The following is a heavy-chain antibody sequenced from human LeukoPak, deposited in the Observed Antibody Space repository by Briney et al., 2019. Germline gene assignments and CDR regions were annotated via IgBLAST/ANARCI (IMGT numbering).Heavy chain of an antibody. D-gene: IGHD2-15*01. J-gene: IGHJ4*02. CDR3: ASLRRYCSGGSCYYFDY. V-gene: IGHV4-31*03. CDR1: GGSXSSGGYY. Sequence: TLSLTXXVSGGSXSSGGYYWSWIRQHPGKGLEWIVYIYYSGSTYYNPSLKSRFTISVYTSKNQFSLKLSSVTAADTAVYYCASLRRYCSGGSCYYFDYWGQGTLVTVSS. CDR2: IYYSGST.